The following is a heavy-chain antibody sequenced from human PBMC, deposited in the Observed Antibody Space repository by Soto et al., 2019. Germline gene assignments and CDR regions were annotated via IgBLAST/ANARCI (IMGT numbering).Heavy chain of an antibody. J-gene: IGHJ4*02. CDR2: ISYDGSNK. CDR1: GFTFSSYA. V-gene: IGHV3-30-3*01. CDR3: ARFRITMVRAFDY. D-gene: IGHD3-10*01. Sequence: QVQLVESGGGVVRPGRSLRLSCAASGFTFSSYAMHWVRQAPGKGLEWVAVISYDGSNKYYADSVKGRFTISRDNSKNTLYLQMNSLRAEDTAVYYCARFRITMVRAFDYWGQGTLVTVSS.